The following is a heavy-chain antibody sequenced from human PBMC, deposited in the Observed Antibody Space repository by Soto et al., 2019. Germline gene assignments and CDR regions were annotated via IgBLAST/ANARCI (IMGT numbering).Heavy chain of an antibody. D-gene: IGHD6-13*01. Sequence: GASVKVSCKASGGTFSSYRINWVRQAPGQGLERVGGIVPIYRTADYAQKFQGRVTITADESARTAYMELRSLKSQDTAVYYCARDSGAKLSSSWGQGTLVTVSS. CDR3: ARDSGAKLSSS. CDR1: GGTFSSYR. CDR2: IVPIYRTA. V-gene: IGHV1-69*13. J-gene: IGHJ4*02.